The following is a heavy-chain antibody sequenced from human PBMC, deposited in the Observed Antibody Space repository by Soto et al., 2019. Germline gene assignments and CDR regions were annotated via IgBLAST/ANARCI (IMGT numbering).Heavy chain of an antibody. CDR2: SITVGPP. V-gene: IGHV4-59*01. CDR1: VTPSLVTT. CDR3: ARVSMSTVSWGFDP. J-gene: IGHJ5*02. Sequence: SETCPSPALCLVTPSLVTTGTGSGSPQGGDWSGLAISITVGPPSTTPSLKSRVIISVDTSKNQLSLKLSSVTAADTAVYYCARVSMSTVSWGFDPWGQGTLVTVSS. D-gene: IGHD4-4*01.